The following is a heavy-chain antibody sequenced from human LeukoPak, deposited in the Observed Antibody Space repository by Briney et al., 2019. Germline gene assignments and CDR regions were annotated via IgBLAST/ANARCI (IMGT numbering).Heavy chain of an antibody. J-gene: IGHJ3*02. V-gene: IGHV3-23*01. D-gene: IGHD5-24*01. Sequence: GGSLRLSCGASGFTFSSYAMSWVRQAPGKGLEWVSSISGGGSTYYADSVKGRFTISRDNSKNTLYLQMNSLRAEDTAVYYCAKDTSLYGYNYAFDIWGQGTMVTVSS. CDR2: ISGGGST. CDR3: AKDTSLYGYNYAFDI. CDR1: GFTFSSYA.